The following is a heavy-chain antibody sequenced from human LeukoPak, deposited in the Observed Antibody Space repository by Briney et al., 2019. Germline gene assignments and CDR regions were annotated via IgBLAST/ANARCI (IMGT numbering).Heavy chain of an antibody. CDR2: IRYDGSNK. D-gene: IGHD1-7*01. CDR3: AKDQGITGTSNEAFDI. V-gene: IGHV3-30*02. CDR1: GFTFSSYG. Sequence: GGSLRLSCAASGFTFSSYGMHWVRQAPGKGLEWVAFIRYDGSNKYYADSVKGRFTISRDNSKNTLYLQMNSLRAEDTAVYYCAKDQGITGTSNEAFDIWGQGTMVTVSS. J-gene: IGHJ3*02.